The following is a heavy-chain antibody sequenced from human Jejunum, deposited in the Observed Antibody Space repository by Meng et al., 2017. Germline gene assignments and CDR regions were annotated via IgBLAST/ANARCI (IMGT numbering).Heavy chain of an antibody. Sequence: GGSLRLSCATSGFTFGDYATSWFRQAPGKGLEWVGFIRSKAYGGARDYAACVRGRFTISKDDSKSIASLEMNSLRSDDTAVYYCTKAPYYFPGRSCYLFHHGMDVWGQGTTVTVSS. CDR2: IRSKAYGGAR. CDR3: TKAPYYFPGRSCYLFHHGMDV. V-gene: IGHV3-49*03. D-gene: IGHD3/OR15-3a*01. CDR1: GFTFGDYA. J-gene: IGHJ6*02.